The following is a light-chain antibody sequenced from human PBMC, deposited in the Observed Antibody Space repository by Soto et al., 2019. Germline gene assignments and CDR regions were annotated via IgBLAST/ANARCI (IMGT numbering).Light chain of an antibody. V-gene: IGKV3D-20*02. CDR2: DAS. J-gene: IGKJ5*01. Sequence: EIVLTQSPGTLSLSPGDRATLSCRASQSVSRSYLGWYQQKPGQAPRLLIYDASNRATGIPARFSGSGSGTDFTLTISSLEPEDFAVYYCQQRSNWSITFGQGTRLEIK. CDR3: QQRSNWSIT. CDR1: QSVSRSY.